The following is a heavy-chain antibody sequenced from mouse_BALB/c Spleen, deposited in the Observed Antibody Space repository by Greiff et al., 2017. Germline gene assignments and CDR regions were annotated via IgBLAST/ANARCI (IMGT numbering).Heavy chain of an antibody. J-gene: IGHJ4*01. CDR2: INPSNGGT. Sequence: QVQLQQSGAELVKPGASVKLSCKASGYTFTSYYMYWVKQRPGQGLEWIGEINPSNGGTNFNEKFKSKATLTVDKSSSTAYMQLSSLTSEDSAVYYCTRFTSGMDYWGQGTSVTVSS. D-gene: IGHD1-1*01. CDR3: TRFTSGMDY. V-gene: IGHV1S81*02. CDR1: GYTFTSYY.